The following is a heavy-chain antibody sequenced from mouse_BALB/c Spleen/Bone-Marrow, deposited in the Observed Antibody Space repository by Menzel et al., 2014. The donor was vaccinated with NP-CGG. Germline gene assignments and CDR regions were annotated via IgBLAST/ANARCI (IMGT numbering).Heavy chain of an antibody. Sequence: EVHLVESGPSLVKPSQTLSLTCSVTGDSITSSYWNWIRKFPGNKLEYMGYISYSGNAYYNPSLKSRISLTRDTSKNQYYLQLNSGTTEDTATYFCASGNGYHFDYGGQGTTLTVSS. CDR3: ASGNGYHFDY. J-gene: IGHJ2*01. V-gene: IGHV3-8*02. CDR2: ISYSGNA. CDR1: GDSITSSY. D-gene: IGHD1-2*01.